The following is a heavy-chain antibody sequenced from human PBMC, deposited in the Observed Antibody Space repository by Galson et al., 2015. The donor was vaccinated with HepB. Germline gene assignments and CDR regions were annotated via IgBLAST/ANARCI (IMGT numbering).Heavy chain of an antibody. V-gene: IGHV3-48*01. CDR1: GFTFSSYS. Sequence: SLRLSCAASGFTFSSYSMNWVRQAPGKGLEWVSYISSSSSTIYYADSVRGRFTISRDNARNSLYLKMSSLRAEDTAVYYCARGPSSAISPSAFDIWGRGTMVTVSS. J-gene: IGHJ3*02. D-gene: IGHD2/OR15-2a*01. CDR3: ARGPSSAISPSAFDI. CDR2: ISSSSSTI.